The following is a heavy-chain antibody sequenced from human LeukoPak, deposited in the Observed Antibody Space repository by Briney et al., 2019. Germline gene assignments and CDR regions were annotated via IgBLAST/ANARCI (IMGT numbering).Heavy chain of an antibody. D-gene: IGHD5-12*01. CDR1: GFTFSSYW. CDR2: IKQDGSEK. J-gene: IGHJ4*02. V-gene: IGHV3-7*01. Sequence: GGSLRLSCAASGFTFSSYWMSWVRQAPGKGLDWVANIKQDGSEKYYVDSVKGRFTISRDNAKNSLYLQMNSLRAEDTAVYYCAREMEIVTSYYFDYWGQGTLVTVSS. CDR3: AREMEIVTSYYFDY.